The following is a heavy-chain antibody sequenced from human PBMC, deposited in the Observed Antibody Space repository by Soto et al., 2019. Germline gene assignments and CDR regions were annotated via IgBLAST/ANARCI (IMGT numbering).Heavy chain of an antibody. CDR3: VKDKVGVDVYYFDY. J-gene: IGHJ4*02. D-gene: IGHD2-15*01. CDR1: GFTFSDYA. V-gene: IGHV3-23*01. CDR2: IGGSGDST. Sequence: GGSLRLSCAASGFTFSDYAMSWVRQGPGKGLEWVSGIGGSGDSTYYADSVTGRFTIPRDRSKNILYLQMNSLRAEDTALYYCVKDKVGVDVYYFDYWGLGTLVTVSS.